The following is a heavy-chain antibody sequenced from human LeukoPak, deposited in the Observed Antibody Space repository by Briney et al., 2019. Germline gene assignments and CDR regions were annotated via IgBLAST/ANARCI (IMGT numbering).Heavy chain of an antibody. Sequence: GASVKVSCQVSGYTPTQLVIHWVRQAPGEGLEWMGGFDPENGEMIYAQKFQGRVTMSEVTSTDTAYMDLSSLRSEDTAIYYCATVSSFDSNFYSHFWGQGTLVTVSS. V-gene: IGHV1-24*01. D-gene: IGHD3-22*01. CDR3: ATVSSFDSNFYSHF. CDR1: GYTPTQLV. J-gene: IGHJ4*02. CDR2: FDPENGEM.